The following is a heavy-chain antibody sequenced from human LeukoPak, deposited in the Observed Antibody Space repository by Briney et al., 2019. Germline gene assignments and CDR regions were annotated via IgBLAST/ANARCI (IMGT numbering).Heavy chain of an antibody. Sequence: GGSLRPSCAASGFTFSSYAMSWVHQAPGKGLEWVSFTSGSGGSTYYADSVKGRFSISSDKSKNTLYLQMNSLRAEDTELYYCAKDEGSSWYPPSYYYGMDVWGQGTTVTVSS. CDR1: GFTFSSYA. J-gene: IGHJ6*02. CDR2: TSGSGGST. D-gene: IGHD6-13*01. V-gene: IGHV3-23*01. CDR3: AKDEGSSWYPPSYYYGMDV.